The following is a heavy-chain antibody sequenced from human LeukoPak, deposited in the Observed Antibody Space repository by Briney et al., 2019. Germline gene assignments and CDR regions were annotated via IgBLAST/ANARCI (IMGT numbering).Heavy chain of an antibody. D-gene: IGHD6-13*01. CDR3: TSSGYSSSYSDY. J-gene: IGHJ4*02. Sequence: GGSLRLSCTASGFTFGDYAMSWVRQAPGKGLEWVGFIRSKAYGGTTEYAASVKGRFTISRDDSKSIAYLQMNSLKTEDTAVYYCTSSGYSSSYSDYWGQGTLVTVSS. CDR2: IRSKAYGGTT. CDR1: GFTFGDYA. V-gene: IGHV3-49*04.